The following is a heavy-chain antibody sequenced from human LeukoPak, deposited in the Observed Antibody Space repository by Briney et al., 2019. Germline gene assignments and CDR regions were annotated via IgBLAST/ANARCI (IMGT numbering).Heavy chain of an antibody. V-gene: IGHV4-59*01. CDR2: IYYSGST. J-gene: IGHJ4*02. Sequence: NPSETLSLTCTASGGSISSYYWSWIRQPPGKGLEWIGDIYYSGSTNYNPSLKSRVTISVDTSKNQFSLKLSSVSAADRAVYYCAREGNTNYFDYWGQGTLVTVSS. D-gene: IGHD2/OR15-2a*01. CDR3: AREGNTNYFDY. CDR1: GGSISSYY.